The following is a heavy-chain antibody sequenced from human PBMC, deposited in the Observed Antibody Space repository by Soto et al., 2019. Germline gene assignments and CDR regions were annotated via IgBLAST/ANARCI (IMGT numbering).Heavy chain of an antibody. V-gene: IGHV4-4*01. D-gene: IGHD2-21*02. CDR1: GGTAASSHW. J-gene: IGHJ5*02. CDR3: AREIVTAGGNNYFDP. CDR2: VYHTGDT. Sequence: LSLTCGVSGGTAASSHWWSWVRQSPGRGLEWIGNVYHTGDTNFNPSLQSRVTFSVDKSNNQFSLRLTSVTAADTAVYFCAREIVTAGGNNYFDPWGPGTLVTVSS.